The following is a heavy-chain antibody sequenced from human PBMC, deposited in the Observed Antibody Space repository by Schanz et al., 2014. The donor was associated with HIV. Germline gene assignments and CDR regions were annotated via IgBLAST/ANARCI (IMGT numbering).Heavy chain of an antibody. V-gene: IGHV3-30*18. Sequence: QVQLVESGGGVVQPGRSLRLSCAGSGFSFDTFGIHWVRQAPGKGLEWLAVISYDGRNKKFANSVKGRFTISRDNSKNTLYLQMKSLRAEVTAVYYCAKDRNYYDSRYRGKGNYYYYYGMDVWGQGTTVTVSS. CDR1: GFSFDTFG. D-gene: IGHD3-22*01. J-gene: IGHJ6*02. CDR2: ISYDGRNK. CDR3: AKDRNYYDSRYRGKGNYYYYYGMDV.